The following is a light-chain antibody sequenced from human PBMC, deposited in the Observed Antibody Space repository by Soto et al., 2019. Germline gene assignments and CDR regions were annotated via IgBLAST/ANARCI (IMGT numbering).Light chain of an antibody. CDR1: RSIGNY. CDR3: QQSYSTPYS. J-gene: IGKJ2*01. V-gene: IGKV1-39*01. CDR2: LTS. Sequence: DIQMTQSPSSLSASVGDRVTITCRASRSIGNYLNWYQQKPESAPKLLIYLTSSLLSGVPSRFSGSGSGTDFTLTISSLQHEDFATYYCQQSYSTPYSFGQGTKLEIK.